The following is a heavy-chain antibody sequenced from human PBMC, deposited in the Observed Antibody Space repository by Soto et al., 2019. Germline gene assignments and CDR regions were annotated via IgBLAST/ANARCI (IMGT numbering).Heavy chain of an antibody. D-gene: IGHD2-2*01. J-gene: IGHJ5*02. CDR2: MNPCPGNT. V-gene: IGHV1-8*01. CDR3: ARISSTNLWFDP. CDR1: GCTFTSYA. Sequence: ASVKVSCKASGCTFTSYAINWVRQAPGQGLEWMGWMNPCPGNTSYAQKFQGRVSMSWDKSRSKAYRELRSLKSDDTAVYYCARISSTNLWFDPWGQGTLVTVSS.